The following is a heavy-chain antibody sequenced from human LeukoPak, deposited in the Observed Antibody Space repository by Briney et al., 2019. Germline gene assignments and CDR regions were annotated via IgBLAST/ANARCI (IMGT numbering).Heavy chain of an antibody. CDR3: ARKYSSGWGGDWYFDL. V-gene: IGHV1-2*02. D-gene: IGHD6-19*01. CDR1: GYTFTGYY. Sequence: ASVKVSCKASGYTFTGYYMHWVRQAPGQGLEWMGWINPNSGGTNYAQKLQGRVTMTTDTSTSTAYMELRSLRSDDTAVYYCARKYSSGWGGDWYFDLWGRGTLVTVSS. J-gene: IGHJ2*01. CDR2: INPNSGGT.